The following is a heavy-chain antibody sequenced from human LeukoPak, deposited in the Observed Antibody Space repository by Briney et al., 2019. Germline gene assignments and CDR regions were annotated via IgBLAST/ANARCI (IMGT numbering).Heavy chain of an antibody. J-gene: IGHJ4*02. CDR3: ARHAVYAGSGWAFDY. CDR2: TYYRSKWYN. D-gene: IGHD6-19*01. Sequence: SQTLSLTCAISGDSVSNNYAAWNWIRQSPSRGLEWLGRTYYRSKWYNDYAVSVKSRITINPDTSKNQFSLKLSSVTAADTAVYYCARHAVYAGSGWAFDYWGQGTLVTVSS. V-gene: IGHV6-1*01. CDR1: GDSVSNNYAA.